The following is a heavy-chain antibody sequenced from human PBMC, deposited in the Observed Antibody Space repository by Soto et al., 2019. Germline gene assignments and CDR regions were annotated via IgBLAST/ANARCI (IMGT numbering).Heavy chain of an antibody. CDR2: ISAYNGNT. J-gene: IGHJ4*02. V-gene: IGHV1-18*01. D-gene: IGHD1-26*01. Sequence: GASVKVSCKASGYTFTSYGISWVRQAPGQGLEWMGWISAYNGNTNYAQKLQGRVTMTTDTSTSTAYVELRSLRSDDTAVYYCARDHRTRTLSGSQCDYWGQGTLVTVSS. CDR3: ARDHRTRTLSGSQCDY. CDR1: GYTFTSYG.